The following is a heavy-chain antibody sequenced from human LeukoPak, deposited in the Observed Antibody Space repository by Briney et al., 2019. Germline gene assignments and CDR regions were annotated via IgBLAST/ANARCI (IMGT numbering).Heavy chain of an antibody. D-gene: IGHD6-6*01. CDR1: GVSISSSNSY. CDR2: IYYSGNT. J-gene: IGHJ4*02. CDR3: ARRARGAARLDFDY. V-gene: IGHV4-39*01. Sequence: PSETLSLTCTVSGVSISSSNSYWGWIRQPPGKGLEWIGSIYYSGNTYYNASLKSQVSISIDTSKNQFSLRLTSVTAADTAVYYCARRARGAARLDFDYWGQGTLVTVSS.